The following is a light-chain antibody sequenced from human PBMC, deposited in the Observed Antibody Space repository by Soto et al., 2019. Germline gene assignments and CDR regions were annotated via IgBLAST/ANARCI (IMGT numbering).Light chain of an antibody. CDR3: QQYGGSLYT. CDR1: QSVSSSY. CDR2: GAS. V-gene: IGKV3-20*01. J-gene: IGKJ2*01. Sequence: EIVLTQSPGTLSLSPGERATLSCRASQSVSSSYLAWYQQKPGQAPRLLIYGASSRATGIPDRFSGSGSGTDFTLIISRLETADLAVYYCQQYGGSLYTFGQGTKLENK.